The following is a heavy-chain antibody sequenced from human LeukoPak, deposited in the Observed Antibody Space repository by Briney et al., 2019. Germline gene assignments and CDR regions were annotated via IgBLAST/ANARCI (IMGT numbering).Heavy chain of an antibody. J-gene: IGHJ3*02. V-gene: IGHV4-59*01. CDR2: IYYSGST. D-gene: IGHD2-15*01. CDR1: GGSISSYY. CDR3: ARLLLDAFDI. Sequence: SETLSLTCTVSGGSISSYYWSWIRQPPGKGLEWIGYIYYSGSTNYNPSLKSRVTISVDTSKNQFSLKLSSVTAADTAVYYCARLLLDAFDIWGQGTMVTVS.